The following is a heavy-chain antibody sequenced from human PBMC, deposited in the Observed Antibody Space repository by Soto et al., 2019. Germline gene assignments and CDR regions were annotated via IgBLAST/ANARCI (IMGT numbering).Heavy chain of an antibody. D-gene: IGHD2-2*01. Sequence: GGSQRLSCAASGFTASSNDMSWVRPAPGKGLEWVSVIYSGGSTYYADSVKGRFTISRHNSKNTLYLQMNSLRAEDTAVYYCAREFAVPAATAGVGCYYYGMDVWGQGTTVTVSS. V-gene: IGHV3-53*04. CDR1: GFTASSND. J-gene: IGHJ6*02. CDR2: IYSGGST. CDR3: AREFAVPAATAGVGCYYYGMDV.